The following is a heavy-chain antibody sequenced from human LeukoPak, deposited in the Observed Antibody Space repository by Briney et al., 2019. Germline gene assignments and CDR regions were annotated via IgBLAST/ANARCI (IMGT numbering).Heavy chain of an antibody. CDR3: ARRGNSWPYYFDD. J-gene: IGHJ4*02. CDR2: LYHSDSV. Sequence: PSETLSLTCTVSGYSISNGYYWVWIRQPPGKGLEWIGSLYHSDSVYYNTALKSRVSMSVDTSKNQFSLKLSFVTAADTAVYYCARRGNSWPYYFDDWGQGTLVTVSS. D-gene: IGHD6-13*01. CDR1: GYSISNGYY. V-gene: IGHV4-38-2*02.